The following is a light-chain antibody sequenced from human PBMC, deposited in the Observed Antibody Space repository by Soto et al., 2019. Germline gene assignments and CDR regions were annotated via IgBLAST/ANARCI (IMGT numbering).Light chain of an antibody. CDR1: SSNIGTNT. CDR2: SNI. V-gene: IGLV1-44*01. J-gene: IGLJ1*01. CDR3: SSFSSSSTPYV. Sequence: QSVLTQPPSASGTPGQRITISCSGSSSNIGTNTVNWYQQLPRTAPKLLIYSNIQRPSGVPDRFSGSKSGTSASLAISGLQSEDEADYYCSSFSSSSTPYVFGTGTQLTVL.